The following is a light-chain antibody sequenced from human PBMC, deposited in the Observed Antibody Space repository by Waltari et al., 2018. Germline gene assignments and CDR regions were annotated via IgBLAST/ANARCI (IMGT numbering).Light chain of an antibody. CDR3: QQRSNWPLT. V-gene: IGKV3-11*01. CDR1: QTVTSY. J-gene: IGKJ4*01. Sequence: EIVLTQSPATLSLSPGERATLSCRASQTVTSYLAWYQQKSGQAPRLLIYAASNRAAGFPARFSGKGSGTNFTLAISGLETEDFAVYYCQQRSNWPLTFGGGTRLEIK. CDR2: AAS.